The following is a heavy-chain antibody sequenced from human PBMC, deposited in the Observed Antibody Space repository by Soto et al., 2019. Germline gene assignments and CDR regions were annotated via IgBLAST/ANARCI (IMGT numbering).Heavy chain of an antibody. CDR2: IYYSGST. V-gene: IGHV4-59*01. D-gene: IGHD6-19*01. CDR1: GGSISSYY. Sequence: TSETLSLTCTVSGGSISSYYWSWIRQPPGKGLEWIGYIYYSGSTNYNPSLKSRVTISVDTSKNQFSLKLSSVTAADTAVYYCARSSWLVQFVDYWGQGTLVTVSS. CDR3: ARSSWLVQFVDY. J-gene: IGHJ4*02.